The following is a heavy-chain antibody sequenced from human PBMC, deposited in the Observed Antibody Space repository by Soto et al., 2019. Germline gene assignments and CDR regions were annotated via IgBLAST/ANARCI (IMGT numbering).Heavy chain of an antibody. J-gene: IGHJ3*01. Sequence: GESLKISCEASGYTFSTYWIAWVRQSPGKGLEWMAIIYPGDSDTRYSPSFQGHVTISADNSISTAYLQLTSLKASDTAIYFCARLPASGNPNSGALDVWGQGT. V-gene: IGHV5-51*01. D-gene: IGHD2-15*01. CDR1: GYTFSTYW. CDR2: IYPGDSDT. CDR3: ARLPASGNPNSGALDV.